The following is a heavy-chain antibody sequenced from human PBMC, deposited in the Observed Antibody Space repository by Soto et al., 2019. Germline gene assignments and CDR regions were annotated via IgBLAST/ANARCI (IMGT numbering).Heavy chain of an antibody. CDR2: VYYRGST. J-gene: IGHJ6*02. Sequence: SETLSLTCTVSGGSFSSSRYYWSWIREAPGKGVEWLVHVYYRGSTNYNPSFKSRVSISFDTSKNQLSLRLSSVTAADTTVYHCPTDPDMFDSPPRSQHFYHGMGVSGQGTTVTVSS. CDR3: PTDPDMFDSPPRSQHFYHGMGV. CDR1: GGSFSSSRYY. D-gene: IGHD3-9*01. V-gene: IGHV4-61*01.